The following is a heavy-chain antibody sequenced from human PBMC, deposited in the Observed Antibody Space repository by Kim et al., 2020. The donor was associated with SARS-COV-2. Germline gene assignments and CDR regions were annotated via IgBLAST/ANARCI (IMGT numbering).Heavy chain of an antibody. J-gene: IGHJ6*02. CDR3: AREVDLAAADYYYGMDV. Sequence: GGSLRLSCAASGFTFSSYSMNWVRQAPGKGLEWVSYISSSSSTIYYADSVKGRFTISRDNAKNSLYLQMNSLRDEDTAVYYCAREVDLAAADYYYGMDVWGQGTTVTVSS. V-gene: IGHV3-48*02. D-gene: IGHD6-13*01. CDR2: ISSSSSTI. CDR1: GFTFSSYS.